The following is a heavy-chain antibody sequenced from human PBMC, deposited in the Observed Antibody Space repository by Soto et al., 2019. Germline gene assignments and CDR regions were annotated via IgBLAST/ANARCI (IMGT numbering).Heavy chain of an antibody. D-gene: IGHD7-27*01. CDR3: ARHPLLTGEIHAFDI. V-gene: IGHV4-39*01. CDR1: GGSISSSSYY. J-gene: IGHJ3*02. CDR2: IYYSGST. Sequence: SETLSLTCTVSGGSISSSSYYWGWIRQPPGKGLEWIGSIYYSGSTYYNPSLKSRVTISVDTSKNQFSLKLSSVTAADTAVYYCARHPLLTGEIHAFDIWGQGTMVTVSS.